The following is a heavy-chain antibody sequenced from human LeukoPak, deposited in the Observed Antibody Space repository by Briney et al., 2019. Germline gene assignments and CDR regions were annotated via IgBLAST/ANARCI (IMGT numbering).Heavy chain of an antibody. D-gene: IGHD6-6*01. J-gene: IGHJ4*02. CDR1: GFTFSSYA. CDR3: ARDFYSSSN. Sequence: GGSLRLSCAASGFTFSSYAMHWVRQAPGKGLEWVAVISYDGSNKYYADSVKGRFTISRDNSKNTLYLQMNSLRAEDTAVYYCARDFYSSSNWGQGTLVTVSS. CDR2: ISYDGSNK. V-gene: IGHV3-30-3*01.